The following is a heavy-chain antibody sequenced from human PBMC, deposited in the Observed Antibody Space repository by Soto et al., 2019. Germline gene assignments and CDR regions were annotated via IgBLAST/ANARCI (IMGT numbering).Heavy chain of an antibody. V-gene: IGHV4-31*03. CDR2: IFYSGST. D-gene: IGHD2-2*01. Sequence: QVQLQESGPGLVKPSQTLSLTCTVSGGSVSSGAYYWSWIRQHPGKGLEWVGYIFYSGSTYYNPSLKSRVTISVDTSKNQCSLKLSSVTAADTAVYYCARVVPAATFDYWGQGTLVTVSS. CDR3: ARVVPAATFDY. J-gene: IGHJ4*02. CDR1: GGSVSSGAYY.